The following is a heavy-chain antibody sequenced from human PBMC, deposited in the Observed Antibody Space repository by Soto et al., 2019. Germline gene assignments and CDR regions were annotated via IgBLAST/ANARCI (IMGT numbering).Heavy chain of an antibody. CDR2: ISSNGGST. CDR1: GFTFSSYA. V-gene: IGHV3-64D*08. Sequence: GGSLRLSCSASGFTFSSYAMHWVRQAPGKGLEYVSAISSNGGSTYYADSVKGRFTISRDNSKNTLYPQMSSLRAEDAAVYYCVKDLLAVAAPEYYFDYWGQGTLVTVSS. J-gene: IGHJ4*02. D-gene: IGHD6-19*01. CDR3: VKDLLAVAAPEYYFDY.